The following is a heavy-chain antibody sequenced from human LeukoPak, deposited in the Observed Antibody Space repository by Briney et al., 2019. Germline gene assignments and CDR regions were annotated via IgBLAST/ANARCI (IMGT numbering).Heavy chain of an antibody. CDR2: ISSGNTYI. CDR1: GFTLSNHW. Sequence: GGSLRLSCAASGFTLSNHWMIWVRQAPGKGLEWVSSISSGNTYIYYTDSVKGRFTISRDNAKNSLYLQMNSLRAEDTALYYCVTQSGSDAFDFWGQGTVVTVSS. CDR3: VTQSGSDAFDF. J-gene: IGHJ3*01. D-gene: IGHD1-26*01. V-gene: IGHV3-21*01.